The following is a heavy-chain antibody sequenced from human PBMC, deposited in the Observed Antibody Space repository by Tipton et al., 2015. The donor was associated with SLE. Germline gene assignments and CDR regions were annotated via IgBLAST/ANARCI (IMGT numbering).Heavy chain of an antibody. J-gene: IGHJ4*02. D-gene: IGHD1-1*01. CDR3: ARGILEPGDY. CDR2: ISTSGTTI. CDR1: GFTFTSFA. V-gene: IGHV3-48*03. Sequence: SLRLSCAASGFTFTSFAMNWVRQAPGKGLEWLSFISTSGTTIYYADSVKGRFTLSRDNAKKLLDLQMNSLRAEDTGVYYCARGILEPGDYWGQGTLVTVSS.